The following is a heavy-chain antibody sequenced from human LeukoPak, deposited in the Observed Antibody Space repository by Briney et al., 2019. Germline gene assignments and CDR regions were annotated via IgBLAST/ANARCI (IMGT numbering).Heavy chain of an antibody. J-gene: IGHJ4*02. Sequence: PGGSLRLSCAASGSTFSSYGMSWVRQAPGKGLEWVSAISGSGGSTYYADSVKGRFTISRDNSKNTLYLQMDSLRAEDTAVYYCATVRGVFDYWGQGTLVTVSS. CDR1: GSTFSSYG. D-gene: IGHD3-10*01. V-gene: IGHV3-23*01. CDR2: ISGSGGST. CDR3: ATVRGVFDY.